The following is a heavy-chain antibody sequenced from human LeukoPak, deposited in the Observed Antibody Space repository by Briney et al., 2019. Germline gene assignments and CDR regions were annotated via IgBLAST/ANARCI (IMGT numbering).Heavy chain of an antibody. J-gene: IGHJ4*02. CDR3: AKYGPQDSGSSHFDY. V-gene: IGHV3-30*04. D-gene: IGHD1-26*01. CDR2: ISYDGSNK. CDR1: GFTFSSYA. Sequence: GGSLRLSCAASGFTFSSYAMHWVRQAPGKGLEWVAVISYDGSNKYYADSVKGRFTTSRDNSKNTLFLQMNSLRAEDTAIYYCAKYGPQDSGSSHFDYWGQGALVIVSS.